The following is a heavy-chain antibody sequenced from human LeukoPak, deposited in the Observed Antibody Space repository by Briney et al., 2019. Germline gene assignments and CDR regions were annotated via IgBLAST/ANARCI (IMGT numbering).Heavy chain of an antibody. V-gene: IGHV1-2*02. D-gene: IGHD3-22*01. CDR1: GYTFTDYY. CDR3: ATLGISGYFRDY. Sequence: ASVKVSCKGSGYTFTDYYIHWVRQAPGQGLGWMGWINPKSGGTNYAQKFQGRVTMTRDTSISTAYMELRSDDTAVYYCATLGISGYFRDYWGQGTLVTVSS. J-gene: IGHJ4*02. CDR2: INPKSGGT.